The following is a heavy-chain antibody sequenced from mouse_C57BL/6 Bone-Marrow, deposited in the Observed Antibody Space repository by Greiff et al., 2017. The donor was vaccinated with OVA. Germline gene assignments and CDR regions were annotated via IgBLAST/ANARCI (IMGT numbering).Heavy chain of an antibody. CDR3: TTAYYYGSVDY. V-gene: IGHV14-4*01. CDR2: IDPENGDT. CDR1: GFNIKDDY. Sequence: VHVKQSGAELVRPGASVKLSCTASGFNIKDDYMHWVKQRPEQGLEWIGWIDPENGDTEYASKFQGKATITADTSSNTAYLQLSSLTSEDTAVYYCTTAYYYGSVDYWGQGTTLTVSS. J-gene: IGHJ2*01. D-gene: IGHD1-1*01.